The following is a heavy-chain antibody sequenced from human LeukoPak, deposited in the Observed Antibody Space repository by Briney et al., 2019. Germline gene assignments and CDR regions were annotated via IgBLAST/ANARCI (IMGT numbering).Heavy chain of an antibody. Sequence: GGSLRLSCAVSGFTFSSYGMHWVRQAPGKGLEWVAVISYDGSNKYYADSVKGRFTISRDNSKNTLYLQMNSLRAEDTAVYYCAKIYDSSGYHIYYFDYWGQGTLVTVSS. CDR3: AKIYDSSGYHIYYFDY. D-gene: IGHD3-22*01. CDR1: GFTFSSYG. V-gene: IGHV3-30*18. CDR2: ISYDGSNK. J-gene: IGHJ4*02.